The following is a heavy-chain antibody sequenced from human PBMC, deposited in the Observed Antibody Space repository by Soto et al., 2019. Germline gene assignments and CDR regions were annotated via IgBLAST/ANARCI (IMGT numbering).Heavy chain of an antibody. CDR3: AKDQTDVTIFDY. CDR2: ISGRGVDT. V-gene: IGHV3-23*01. CDR1: GFSFSSLA. J-gene: IGHJ4*02. D-gene: IGHD4-17*01. Sequence: GGSLRLSCAASGFSFSSLAISWVRQAPGKGLEWVSPISGRGVDTLYADSVKGRFTISRDNSRNTLYLQVNSLRAEDTAVYYCAKDQTDVTIFDYWGQGTLVTVSS.